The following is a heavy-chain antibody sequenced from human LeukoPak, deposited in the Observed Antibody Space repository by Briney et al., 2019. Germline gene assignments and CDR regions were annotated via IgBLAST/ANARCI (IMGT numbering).Heavy chain of an antibody. D-gene: IGHD6-13*01. V-gene: IGHV4-4*07. CDR1: GGSISSYY. J-gene: IGHJ5*02. Sequence: PSETLSLTCTVSGGSISSYYWSWIRQPAGKGLEWIGRIYTSRSTNYNPSLKSRVTMSVNTSKNHFSLKLSSVTAADTAVYYCARAVTRYSRSWRDNWFDPWGQGTLVTVPS. CDR2: IYTSRST. CDR3: ARAVTRYSRSWRDNWFDP.